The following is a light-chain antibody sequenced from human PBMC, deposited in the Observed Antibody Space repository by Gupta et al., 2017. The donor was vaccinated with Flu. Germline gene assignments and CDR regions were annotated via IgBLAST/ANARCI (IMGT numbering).Light chain of an antibody. J-gene: IGLJ2*01. Sequence: CTLRSGINVGTSKIYWYQQKPGRPHQYHLTYKSDSDKQQGSGVPSRFSGYKDASANEGILLISGLQSEDDSYDYCMIWHSSAWVFGGGTKLTVL. CDR3: MIWHSSAWV. CDR2: YKSDSDK. V-gene: IGLV5-45*01. CDR1: SGINVGTSK.